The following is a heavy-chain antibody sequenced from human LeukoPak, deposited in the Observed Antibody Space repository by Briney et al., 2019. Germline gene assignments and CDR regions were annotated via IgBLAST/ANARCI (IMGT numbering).Heavy chain of an antibody. D-gene: IGHD5-18*01. Sequence: GGSLRLSCAASGFTFSNYYISWIRQAPGKGLEWVAVISYDGSNKYYADSVEGRFTISRDNSKNTLYLQMNSLRAEDTAVYYCAKEGYSYGNFDYWGQGTLVTVSS. J-gene: IGHJ4*02. CDR3: AKEGYSYGNFDY. CDR1: GFTFSNYY. V-gene: IGHV3-30*18. CDR2: ISYDGSNK.